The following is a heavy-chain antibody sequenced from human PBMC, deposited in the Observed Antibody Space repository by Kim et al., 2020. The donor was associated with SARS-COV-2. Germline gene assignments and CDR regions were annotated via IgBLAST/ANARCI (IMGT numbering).Heavy chain of an antibody. V-gene: IGHV3-23*01. CDR3: ARGASGIYTRYGQPVDH. CDR1: GFTFSNFA. J-gene: IGHJ4*02. Sequence: GGSLRLSCAASGFTFSNFAMTWVRQAPGKGMEWVSTMSGSGDETYYTDSVKGRFTIYRDNSQNTLYLQMNSLRADDTAIFHCARGASGIYTRYGQPVDHWGQGTQVTVSS. CDR2: MSGSGDET. D-gene: IGHD5-18*01.